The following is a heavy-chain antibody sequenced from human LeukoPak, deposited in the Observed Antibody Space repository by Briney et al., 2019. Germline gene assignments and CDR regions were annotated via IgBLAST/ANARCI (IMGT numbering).Heavy chain of an antibody. CDR2: IYYSGST. CDR1: GGSISSYY. V-gene: IGHV4-59*01. J-gene: IGHJ6*02. CDR3: ARVPYYYGMDV. Sequence: PSETLSLTCTVSGGSISSYYWSWIRQPPGKGLEWIGYIYYSGSTNYNPSLKSRVTISVDTSKNQFSLKLSSVTAAGTAVYYCARVPYYYGMDVWGQGTTVTVSS.